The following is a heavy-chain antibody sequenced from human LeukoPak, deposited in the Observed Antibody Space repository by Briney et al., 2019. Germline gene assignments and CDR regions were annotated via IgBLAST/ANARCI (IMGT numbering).Heavy chain of an antibody. D-gene: IGHD4-11*01. CDR3: ARVPTVTYYYYYMDV. CDR1: GYSISSGYY. CDR2: IYHSGST. J-gene: IGHJ6*03. V-gene: IGHV4-38-2*02. Sequence: PSETLSLTCTVSGYSISSGYYWGWIRQPPGKGLEWIGSIYHSGSTYYNPSLKSRVTISVDTSKNQFSLNLSSVTAADTAVYYCARVPTVTYYYYYMDVWGKGTTVTVSS.